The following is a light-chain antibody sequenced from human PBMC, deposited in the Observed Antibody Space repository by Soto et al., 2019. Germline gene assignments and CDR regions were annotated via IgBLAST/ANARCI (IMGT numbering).Light chain of an antibody. J-gene: IGLJ2*01. V-gene: IGLV2-14*03. Sequence: QSALTQPASVSGSPGQSITISCTGTSSDIGDYNFVSWYQQHPGKAPKLMLYDVNIRPSGVSNRFSGSKSGNTAARTISGIQAEDEADYYCTSWTTSTTMIFGGGTKLTVL. CDR3: TSWTTSTTMI. CDR1: SSDIGDYNF. CDR2: DVN.